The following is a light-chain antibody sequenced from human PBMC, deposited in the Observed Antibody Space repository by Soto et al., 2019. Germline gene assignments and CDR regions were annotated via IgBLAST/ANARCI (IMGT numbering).Light chain of an antibody. V-gene: IGKV3-11*01. J-gene: IGKJ1*01. CDR3: QQRSNCPWT. Sequence: ETVLTQSPATLSSSPGERATLSCRASQSVSSYLAWYQQKPGQAPRLLIFDASNRATGSPARFSGSGSGTDFTLTIISLEPEDFAVYYCQQRSNCPWTFGQGTKVEIK. CDR1: QSVSSY. CDR2: DAS.